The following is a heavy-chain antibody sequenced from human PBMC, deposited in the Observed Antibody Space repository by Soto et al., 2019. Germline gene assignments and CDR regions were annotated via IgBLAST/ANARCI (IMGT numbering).Heavy chain of an antibody. V-gene: IGHV4-39*01. J-gene: IGHJ6*03. D-gene: IGHD1-26*01. CDR2: IYYSGST. CDR1: GGSISSSSYY. Sequence: SETLSLTCTVSGGSISSSSYYWGWIRQPPGKGLEWIGSIYYSGSTYYNPSLKSRVTISVDTSKNQFSLKLSSVTAADTAVYYCARQDRVGSPRSMDVWGKGTTVTVSS. CDR3: ARQDRVGSPRSMDV.